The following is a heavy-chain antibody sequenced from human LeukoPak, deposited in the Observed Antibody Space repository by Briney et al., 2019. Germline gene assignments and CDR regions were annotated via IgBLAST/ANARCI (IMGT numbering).Heavy chain of an antibody. CDR2: IYYSGTT. V-gene: IGHV4-59*01. CDR1: GGSISSYY. CDR3: ARGVYIAAAQYGY. D-gene: IGHD6-13*01. Sequence: RSSETLSLTCTVSGGSISSYYWSWIRQPPGKGLEWIGYIYYSGTTNYNPSLKSRVTISEDTSKNQFSLKLSSVTAADTAVYYCARGVYIAAAQYGYWGQGTLVTVSS. J-gene: IGHJ4*02.